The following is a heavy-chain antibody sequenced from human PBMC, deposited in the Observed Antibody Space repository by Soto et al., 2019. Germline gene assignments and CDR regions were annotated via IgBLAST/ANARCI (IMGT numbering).Heavy chain of an antibody. V-gene: IGHV1-69*13. J-gene: IGHJ5*02. CDR1: GGTFSSYA. Sequence: SVKVSCKASGGTFSSYAISWVRQAPGQGLEWMGGIIPIFGTANYAQKFQGRVTITADESTSTAYMELSSLRSEDTAVYYCARVQSRYADYYDSSGYYFGGRFDPWGQGTLVTVSS. CDR2: IIPIFGTA. D-gene: IGHD3-22*01. CDR3: ARVQSRYADYYDSSGYYFGGRFDP.